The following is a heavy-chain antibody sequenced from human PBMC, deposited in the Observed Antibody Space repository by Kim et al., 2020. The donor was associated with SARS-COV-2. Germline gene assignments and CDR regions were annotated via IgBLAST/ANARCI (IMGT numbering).Heavy chain of an antibody. D-gene: IGHD2-15*01. CDR3: ARGPGVVHSHDAFDI. J-gene: IGHJ3*02. V-gene: IGHV3-53*01. Sequence: GEGRVHHYRDNSKDTLYLQMNSLRAEDTAVYYCARGPGVVHSHDAFDIWGQGTMVTVSS.